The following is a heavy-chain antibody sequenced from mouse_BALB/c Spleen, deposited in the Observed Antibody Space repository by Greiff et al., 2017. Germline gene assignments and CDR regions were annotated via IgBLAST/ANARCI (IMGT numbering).Heavy chain of an antibody. V-gene: IGHV2-5-1*01. Sequence: QVQLQQSGPSLVQPSQSLSITCTVSGFSLTSYGVHWVRQSPGKGLEWLGVIWRGGSTDYNAAFMSRLSITKDNSKSQVFFKMNSLQADDTAIYYCAKTFHGYYPYYFDYWGQGTTLTVSS. CDR3: AKTFHGYYPYYFDY. J-gene: IGHJ2*01. D-gene: IGHD2-3*01. CDR1: GFSLTSYG. CDR2: IWRGGST.